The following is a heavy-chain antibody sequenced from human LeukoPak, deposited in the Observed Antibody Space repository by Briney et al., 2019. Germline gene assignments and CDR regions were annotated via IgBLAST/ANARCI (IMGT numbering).Heavy chain of an antibody. CDR1: GFTFSNYA. V-gene: IGHV3-23*01. D-gene: IGHD3-10*01. CDR2: ISGSGGRT. CDR3: AKEYYYGSGTYYNVDY. Sequence: GGSLRLSCAASGFTFSNYAMRWVRQAPGKGLEWVSAISGSGGRTYYADSVKGRFTLSRDNSKNTLYLQMNSLRAEDTAVYYCAKEYYYGSGTYYNVDYWGQGTLVTVSS. J-gene: IGHJ4*02.